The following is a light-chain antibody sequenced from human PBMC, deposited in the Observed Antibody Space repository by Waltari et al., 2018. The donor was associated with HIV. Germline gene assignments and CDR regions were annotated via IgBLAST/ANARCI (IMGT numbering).Light chain of an antibody. V-gene: IGLV2-23*02. J-gene: IGLJ1*01. CDR2: DVT. CDR3: CSYAGRSTHV. CDR1: SSDVGSYNV. Sequence: QSALTQPASVSGSPGQSITISCTGTSSDVGSYNVVSWYQQHPGKAPKLIIYDVTKRASGVSNRLSGSKSGNTASLTISGLQAEDEAYYYCCSYAGRSTHVFGTGTKVTVL.